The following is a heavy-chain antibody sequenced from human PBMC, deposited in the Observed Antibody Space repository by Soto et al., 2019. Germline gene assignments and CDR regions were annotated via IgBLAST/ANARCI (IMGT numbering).Heavy chain of an antibody. J-gene: IGHJ4*02. CDR1: GYTFTSYG. V-gene: IGHV1-18*04. Sequence: ASVKVSCKASGYTFTSYGISWVRQAPGQGLEWMVWISAYNGNTNYAQKLQGRVTMTTDTSTSTAHMELRSLRSDDTAVYYCARTEYYDFWSGYYTYPGHFDYWGQGTLVTVSS. D-gene: IGHD3-3*01. CDR2: ISAYNGNT. CDR3: ARTEYYDFWSGYYTYPGHFDY.